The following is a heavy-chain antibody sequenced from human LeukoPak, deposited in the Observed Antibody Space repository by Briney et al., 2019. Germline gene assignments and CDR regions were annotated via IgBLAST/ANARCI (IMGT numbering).Heavy chain of an antibody. V-gene: IGHV3-48*04. CDR1: GFTFSSFS. J-gene: IGHJ5*02. CDR2: ISSSSSTI. CDR3: AREQPVERWFDP. Sequence: GGSLRLSCAASGFTFSSFSMNWVRQAPGKGLEWVSYISSSSSTIYYADSVKGRFTISRDNAKDSLYLQMNSLRAEDTAVYYCAREQPVERWFDPWGQGTLVTVSS. D-gene: IGHD6-13*01.